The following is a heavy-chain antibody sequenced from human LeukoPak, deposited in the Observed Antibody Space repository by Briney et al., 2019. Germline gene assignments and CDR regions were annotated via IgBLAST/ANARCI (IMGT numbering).Heavy chain of an antibody. V-gene: IGHV1-18*01. J-gene: IGHJ5*02. D-gene: IGHD6-6*01. CDR2: ISAYNGNT. CDR1: GYTFTSYG. Sequence: ASVKVSCTASGYTFTSYGISWVRQAPGQGLEWMGWISAYNGNTNYAQKLQGRVTMTTDTSTSTAYMELRSLRSDDTAVYYCARDLVKQLAAPNGFDPWGQGTLVTVSS. CDR3: ARDLVKQLAAPNGFDP.